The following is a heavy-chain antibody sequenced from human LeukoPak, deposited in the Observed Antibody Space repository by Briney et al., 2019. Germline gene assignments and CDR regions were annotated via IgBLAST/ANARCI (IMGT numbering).Heavy chain of an antibody. Sequence: GASVKVSCKASGGTFSSYAISWVRQAPGQGLEWMGRIIPILGIANYAQKLQGRVTITADKSTSTAYMELSSLRSEDTAVYYCARTTRYSSSPLGDAFDIWGQGTMVTVSS. CDR1: GGTFSSYA. J-gene: IGHJ3*02. CDR3: ARTTRYSSSPLGDAFDI. V-gene: IGHV1-69*04. D-gene: IGHD6-13*01. CDR2: IIPILGIA.